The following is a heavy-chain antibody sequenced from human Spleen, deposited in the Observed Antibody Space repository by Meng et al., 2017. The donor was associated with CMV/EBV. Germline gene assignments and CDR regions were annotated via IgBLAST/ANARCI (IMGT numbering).Heavy chain of an antibody. D-gene: IGHD1-1*01. Sequence: SVKVSCKVSGYTLTELSMHWVRQAPGKGLEWMGGSDPEDGETIYAQKFQGRVTMTEDTSTDTVYMTLSSLRSEDTAVYYCARLQTGTQGVGWFDPWGQGTLVTVSS. V-gene: IGHV1-24*01. J-gene: IGHJ5*02. CDR2: SDPEDGET. CDR1: GYTLTELS. CDR3: ARLQTGTQGVGWFDP.